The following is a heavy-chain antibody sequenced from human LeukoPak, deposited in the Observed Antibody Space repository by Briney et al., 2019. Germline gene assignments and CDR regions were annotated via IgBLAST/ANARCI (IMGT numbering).Heavy chain of an antibody. Sequence: GSLRLSCAASGLTASHNVNNAMSWVRHAPGKGLEWVSGITTSGSTYYADSVKGRFTISRENSNNTLYLHMDSLRAEDTAVYYCAKAPVWNYYYGLDVWGQGTTVTVSS. J-gene: IGHJ6*02. CDR1: GLTASHNVNNA. V-gene: IGHV3-23*01. CDR3: AKAPVWNYYYGLDV. CDR2: ITTSGST. D-gene: IGHD2-21*01.